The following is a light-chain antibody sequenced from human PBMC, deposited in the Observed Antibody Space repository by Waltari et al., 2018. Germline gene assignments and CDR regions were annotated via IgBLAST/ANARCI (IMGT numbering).Light chain of an antibody. Sequence: DIQMTQSPSTLSAFVGDRVTITCRASQSISDWLAWYQQKPGKAPNLLIYKASNLESGVPSRFSGSGSGTEFTLTISSLQPDDFATYYCQQYSSYNSFGQGTKPEIK. CDR1: QSISDW. CDR3: QQYSSYNS. V-gene: IGKV1-5*03. CDR2: KAS. J-gene: IGKJ2*03.